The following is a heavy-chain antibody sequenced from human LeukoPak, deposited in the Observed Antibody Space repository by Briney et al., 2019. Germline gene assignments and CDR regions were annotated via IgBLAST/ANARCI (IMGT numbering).Heavy chain of an antibody. CDR3: AKAWVPTTVITFDY. V-gene: IGHV3-23*01. D-gene: IGHD4-17*01. Sequence: GGSLRLSCAASGFTFSSYAMSWVRQAPGKGLEWVSAINGSGGSTYYADSVKGRFTISRDNSKNTLYLQMNSLRAEDTAVYYCAKAWVPTTVITFDYWGQGTLVTVSS. CDR2: INGSGGST. CDR1: GFTFSSYA. J-gene: IGHJ4*02.